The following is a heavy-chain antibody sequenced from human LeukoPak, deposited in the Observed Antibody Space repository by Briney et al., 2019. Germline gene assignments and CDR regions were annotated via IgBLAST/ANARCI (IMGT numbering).Heavy chain of an antibody. Sequence: SETLSLTCTVSVGSISSSSYYWGWIRHPPGKGLGWIGSIYYSGSTYYNPSLKSRVTISVDTSKNQFSLKLSSVTAADTAVYCCARHSPPNWSGYYTPYDYWGQRTLVTVS. D-gene: IGHD3-3*01. V-gene: IGHV4-39*01. CDR1: VGSISSSSYY. J-gene: IGHJ4*02. CDR3: ARHSPPNWSGYYTPYDY. CDR2: IYYSGST.